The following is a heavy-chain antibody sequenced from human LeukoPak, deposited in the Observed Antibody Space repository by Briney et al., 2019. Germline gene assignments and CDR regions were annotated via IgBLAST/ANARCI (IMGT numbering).Heavy chain of an antibody. CDR1: GGSISSYY. CDR3: ARAVYYYDSSGDGAFDI. V-gene: IGHV4-59*01. CDR2: IYYSGST. D-gene: IGHD3-22*01. J-gene: IGHJ3*02. Sequence: SETLSLACTVSGGSISSYYWSWIRQPPGKGLEWIGYIYYSGSTNYNPSLKSRVTISVDTSKNQFSLKLSSVTAADTAVYYCARAVYYYDSSGDGAFDIWGQGTMVTVSS.